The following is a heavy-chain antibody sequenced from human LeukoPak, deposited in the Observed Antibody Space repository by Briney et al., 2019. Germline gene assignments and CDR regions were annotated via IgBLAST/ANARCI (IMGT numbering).Heavy chain of an antibody. CDR1: GYTFTDFY. Sequence: EASVKVSCKTSGYTFTDFYIHWVRQAPGQGLEWMGWINPNSGGTNYAQKFQGRVTMTRDTSISTAYMELSRLRSDDTAVYYCARLIQLWSIPYYGMDVWGQGTTVTVSS. CDR2: INPNSGGT. D-gene: IGHD5-18*01. CDR3: ARLIQLWSIPYYGMDV. J-gene: IGHJ6*02. V-gene: IGHV1-2*02.